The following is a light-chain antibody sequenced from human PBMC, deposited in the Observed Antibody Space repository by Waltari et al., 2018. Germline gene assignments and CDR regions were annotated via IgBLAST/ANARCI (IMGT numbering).Light chain of an antibody. V-gene: IGLV8-61*01. CDR1: SGSLSSTSY. CDR3: LLYMGSGIWV. Sequence: TVVTQEPSLSVSPGGPVTLNCALSSGSLSSTSYDSWYQQSAGQTPRTLVYKANILSSGVPDRFSGSVLGNKAVLIITGAQAEDESTYYCLLYMGSGIWVFGGGTKLTVL. CDR2: KAN. J-gene: IGLJ3*02.